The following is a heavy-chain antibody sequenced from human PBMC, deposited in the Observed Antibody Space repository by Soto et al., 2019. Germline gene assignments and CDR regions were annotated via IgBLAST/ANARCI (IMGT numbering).Heavy chain of an antibody. D-gene: IGHD4-4*01. CDR1: GFTFSIYG. V-gene: IGHV3-23*01. CDR3: ARNLGHYSWDWFDP. CDR2: VSARGRDT. J-gene: IGHJ5*02. Sequence: EVQLLESGGGLVQPGGSLRLSCAASGFTFSIYGLNWVRQAPGKGLEWVAGVSARGRDTSYADSVKGRFTISRDNPKDTLYLQMNSLRAEDTALYYCARNLGHYSWDWFDPWGQGTLVTVSS.